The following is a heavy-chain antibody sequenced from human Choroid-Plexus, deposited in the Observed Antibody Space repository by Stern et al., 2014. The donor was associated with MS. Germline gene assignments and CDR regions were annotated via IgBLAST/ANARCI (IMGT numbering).Heavy chain of an antibody. J-gene: IGHJ5*02. Sequence: QVQLVESGGGVVQPGRPLRLSCVASGFTFGSCAMHWVRQAPGKGLEWVAGVSYDGSNKYYADSVKGRFTISRDNSQNTLYMQMSSLRPEDTAVYYCAKDRPYLTYFFDHWGQGTLVTVSS. V-gene: IGHV3-30*18. D-gene: IGHD2/OR15-2a*01. CDR3: AKDRPYLTYFFDH. CDR2: VSYDGSNK. CDR1: GFTFGSCA.